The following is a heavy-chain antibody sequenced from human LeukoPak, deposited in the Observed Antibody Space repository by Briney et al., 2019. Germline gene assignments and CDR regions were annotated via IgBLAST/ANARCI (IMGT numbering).Heavy chain of an antibody. CDR2: ISGSGYST. CDR3: AKEGRATMIVVIITVGDYFDY. CDR1: GFAFSSYS. D-gene: IGHD3-22*01. V-gene: IGHV3-23*01. J-gene: IGHJ4*02. Sequence: GGSLRLSCAASGFAFSSYSMMWVRQAPGKGLEWVSSISGSGYSTYYADSVKGRFTISRDNSKNTLYLQMNSLRAEDTAVYYCAKEGRATMIVVIITVGDYFDYWGQGTLVTVSS.